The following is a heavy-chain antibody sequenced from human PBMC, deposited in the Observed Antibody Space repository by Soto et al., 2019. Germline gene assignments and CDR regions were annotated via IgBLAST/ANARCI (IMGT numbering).Heavy chain of an antibody. Sequence: QEQLVQSGGEVKKPGASVRVSCKASGYTFTKYGITWVRQAPGQGLEWMGWIGVYNGKTNYARKLQGRVIMTADTSASTAYMELRILRSDDTAVYYCSRARYCTSPSCYNHYYYGMDIWGQGTTVSVSS. V-gene: IGHV1-18*04. CDR3: SRARYCTSPSCYNHYYYGMDI. CDR1: GYTFTKYG. J-gene: IGHJ6*02. CDR2: IGVYNGKT. D-gene: IGHD2-2*02.